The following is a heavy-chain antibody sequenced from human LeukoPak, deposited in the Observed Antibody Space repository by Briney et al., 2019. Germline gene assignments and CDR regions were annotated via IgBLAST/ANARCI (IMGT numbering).Heavy chain of an antibody. V-gene: IGHV4-59*08. D-gene: IGHD6-6*01. J-gene: IGHJ6*03. Sequence: YIYYSGSTNYNPSLKSRVTISVDTSKNQFSLKLSSVTAADTAVYYRARSSSPPPYYYYMDVWGKGTTVTVSS. CDR2: IYYSGST. CDR3: ARSSSPPPYYYYMDV.